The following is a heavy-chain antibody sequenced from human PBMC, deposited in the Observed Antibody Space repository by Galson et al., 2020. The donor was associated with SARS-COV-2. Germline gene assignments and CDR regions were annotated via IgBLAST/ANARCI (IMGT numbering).Heavy chain of an antibody. CDR3: ARRTSDAFYI. Sequence: GESLKISCKDFGDRFTTYWLDWVRQKPGKGLEWMGINFTGDSDTTYSPSFQGQVTISADKSVSTAYLQWSSLKASDTAMYYCARRTSDAFYIWGQGTMVTVSS. CDR1: GDRFTTYW. CDR2: NFTGDSDT. V-gene: IGHV5-51*01. J-gene: IGHJ3*02.